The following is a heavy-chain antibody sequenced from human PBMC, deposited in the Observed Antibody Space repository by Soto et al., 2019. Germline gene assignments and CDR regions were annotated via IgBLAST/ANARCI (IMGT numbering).Heavy chain of an antibody. D-gene: IGHD6-6*01. J-gene: IGHJ4*02. CDR2: IYSGGIT. V-gene: IGHV3-53*01. CDR1: GFTVSSNY. CDR3: ARGGSGIAARPMDY. Sequence: LRLSCAASGFTVSSNYMSWVRQAPGKGLEWVSVIYSGGITFYADSVKGRFTISRDNSKNTLYLQMNNLRGEDTAVYYCARGGSGIAARPMDYWGRGTLVTVS.